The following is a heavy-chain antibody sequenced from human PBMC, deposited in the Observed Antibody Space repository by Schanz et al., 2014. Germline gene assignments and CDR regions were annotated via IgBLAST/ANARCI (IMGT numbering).Heavy chain of an antibody. V-gene: IGHV3-23*04. CDR3: TRDVRLDRRGNWFDP. Sequence: EVQLVESGGGWVQPGGSLRLSCASSGFSFTTYAMSWVRQAPGKGLEWVSAINTGVNTYYADSVKGRFTISRDNSKNLLYLQMNSLRAEDTAVYYCTRDVRLDRRGNWFDPWGQGTLVTVSS. J-gene: IGHJ5*02. CDR2: INTGVNT. CDR1: GFSFTTYA. D-gene: IGHD1-1*01.